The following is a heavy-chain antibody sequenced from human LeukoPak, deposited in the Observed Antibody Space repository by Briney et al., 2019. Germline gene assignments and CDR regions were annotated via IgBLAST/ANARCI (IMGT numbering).Heavy chain of an antibody. V-gene: IGHV3-11*04. D-gene: IGHD6-13*01. Sequence: PGGSLRLSCAASGFNFSDYYMSWIRQAPGKGLEWVSYISSSGSTIYYADSVKGRFTISRDNAKNSLYLQMNSLRAEDTAVYYCASHTNSGYDYSSSWYWDYWGQGTLVTVSS. CDR2: ISSSGSTI. CDR3: ASHTNSGYDYSSSWYWDY. J-gene: IGHJ4*02. CDR1: GFNFSDYY.